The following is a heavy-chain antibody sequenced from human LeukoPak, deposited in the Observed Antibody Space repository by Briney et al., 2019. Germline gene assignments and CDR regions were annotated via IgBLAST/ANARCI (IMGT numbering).Heavy chain of an antibody. V-gene: IGHV3-74*01. Sequence: AGGSLRLSCEASGFTFSDYWMHWVRQAPGKGLVWVSRINSDGRSTTYADSVKGRFTISRDNAKNSLYLQMNSLRAEDTAVYYCAELGITMIGGVWSKGTTVTISS. CDR2: INSDGRST. CDR1: GFTFSDYW. CDR3: AELGITMIGGV. J-gene: IGHJ6*04. D-gene: IGHD3-10*02.